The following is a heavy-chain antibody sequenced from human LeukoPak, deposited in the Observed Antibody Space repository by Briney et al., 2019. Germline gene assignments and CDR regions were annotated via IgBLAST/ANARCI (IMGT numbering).Heavy chain of an antibody. V-gene: IGHV4-39*07. D-gene: IGHD3-9*01. CDR1: GGSISSSSYY. J-gene: IGHJ4*02. Sequence: PSETLSLTCTVSGGSISSSSYYWGWIRQPPGKGLEWIGSIYYSGSTYYNPSLKSRVTISVDTSKNQFSLELSSVTAADTAVYYCARVRYFDWQNFDYWGQGTLVTVSS. CDR3: ARVRYFDWQNFDY. CDR2: IYYSGST.